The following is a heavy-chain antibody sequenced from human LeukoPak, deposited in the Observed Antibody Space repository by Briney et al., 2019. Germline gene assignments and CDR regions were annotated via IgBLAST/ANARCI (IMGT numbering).Heavy chain of an antibody. CDR1: GYTFTSYY. J-gene: IGHJ5*02. Sequence: ASVKVSCKASGYTFTSYYMHWVRQAPGQGLEWMGIINPSGGSTSYAQKFQGRVTMTRDTSTSTVYMELSSLRSEDTAVYYCARVEERVGYCSSTSCYGNWFDPWGQGTLVTVSS. CDR3: ARVEERVGYCSSTSCYGNWFDP. CDR2: INPSGGST. V-gene: IGHV1-46*01. D-gene: IGHD2-2*01.